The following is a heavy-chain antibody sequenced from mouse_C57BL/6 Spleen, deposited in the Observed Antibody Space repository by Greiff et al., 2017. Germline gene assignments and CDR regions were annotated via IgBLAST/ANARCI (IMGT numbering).Heavy chain of an antibody. CDR1: GYTFTDYD. V-gene: IGHV1-15*01. CDR2: IDPETGGT. CDR3: TREERYFDD. Sequence: QVQLQQSGAELVRPGASVTLSCKASGYTFTDYDMHWVKQTPVHGLEWIGAIDPETGGTAYNQKFKGKAILTADKSSSTAYMELRSLTSEDSAGYYCTREERYFDDWGTGTTVTVSS. J-gene: IGHJ1*03.